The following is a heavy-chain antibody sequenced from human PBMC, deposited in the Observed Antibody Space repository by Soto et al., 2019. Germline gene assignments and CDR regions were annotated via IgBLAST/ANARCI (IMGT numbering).Heavy chain of an antibody. D-gene: IGHD1-26*01. CDR3: ARETGSGSSPDAFDI. Sequence: ASVKVSCKASGYTFTGYYMHWVRQAHGQGLEWMGWINPNSGGTNYAQKFQGWVTMTRDTSISTAYMELSRLRSDDTAVYYCARETGSGSSPDAFDIWGQGTMVTVSS. V-gene: IGHV1-2*04. CDR1: GYTFTGYY. CDR2: INPNSGGT. J-gene: IGHJ3*02.